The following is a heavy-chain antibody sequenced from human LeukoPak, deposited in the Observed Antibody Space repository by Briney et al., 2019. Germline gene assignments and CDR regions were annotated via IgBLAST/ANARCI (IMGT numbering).Heavy chain of an antibody. J-gene: IGHJ4*02. V-gene: IGHV4-34*01. CDR3: ASGRGYSYGFYY. Sequence: PSETLSLTCAVYGGSFSGYYWSWIRQPPGKGLEWIGEINHSGSTNYNPSLKSRVTISVDTSKNQFSLKLSSVTAADTAVYHCASGRGYSYGFYYWGQGTLVTVSS. CDR2: INHSGST. CDR1: GGSFSGYY. D-gene: IGHD5-18*01.